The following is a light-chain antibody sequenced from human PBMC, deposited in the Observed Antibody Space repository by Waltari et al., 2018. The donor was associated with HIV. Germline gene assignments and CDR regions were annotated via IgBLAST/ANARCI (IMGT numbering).Light chain of an antibody. V-gene: IGLV3-1*01. Sequence: SYEVTQPPSVSVSPGQTARITCSGEKLGGTYVSWYQQKPDQPPLLVVFQDHKRPSGIPERFSGSNSGNTATLTISGTQATDEADYYCQAWDRNNVIFGGGTKVTVL. CDR2: QDH. CDR3: QAWDRNNVI. CDR1: KLGGTY. J-gene: IGLJ2*01.